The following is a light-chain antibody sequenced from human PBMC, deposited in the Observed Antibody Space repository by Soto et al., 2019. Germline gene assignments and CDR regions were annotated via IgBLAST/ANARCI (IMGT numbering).Light chain of an antibody. CDR1: SSDVGGYNY. J-gene: IGLJ2*01. CDR2: DVS. Sequence: QSALTQPASVSGSPGQSITISCTGTSSDVGGYNYVSWYQHHPGKAPKLMIYDVSNRPSGVSNRFSGSKSDNTASLTISGLQAEDVADYYCSSYTSTSTVVFGGGTQLTVL. V-gene: IGLV2-14*03. CDR3: SSYTSTSTVV.